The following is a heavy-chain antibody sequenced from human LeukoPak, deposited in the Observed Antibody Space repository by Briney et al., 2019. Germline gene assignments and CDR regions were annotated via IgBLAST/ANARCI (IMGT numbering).Heavy chain of an antibody. V-gene: IGHV5-51*01. CDR3: ASRSNSGYEFFDY. CDR2: IYPGDSDT. Sequence: GESLKISCKGSGYSFTSYWIGWVRQMPGKGLEWMGIIYPGDSDTRYSPSFQGQVTISADRSISTAYLQWSSLKASDTAMYYCASRSNSGYEFFDYWGQGTLVTVSS. D-gene: IGHD5-12*01. J-gene: IGHJ4*02. CDR1: GYSFTSYW.